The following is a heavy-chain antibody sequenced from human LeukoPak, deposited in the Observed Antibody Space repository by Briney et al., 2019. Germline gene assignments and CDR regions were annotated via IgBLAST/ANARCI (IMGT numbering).Heavy chain of an antibody. CDR3: ARVPPFYDSSGYYSNLFDY. Sequence: GGSLRLSCAASGFTFSSYWMHWVRQAPGKGLVWVSRINSDGSSTSYADSVKGRFTISRDNAKNTLYLQMNSLRAEDTAVYYCARVPPFYDSSGYYSNLFDYWGQGTLVTVSS. CDR1: GFTFSSYW. CDR2: INSDGSST. D-gene: IGHD3-22*01. J-gene: IGHJ4*02. V-gene: IGHV3-74*01.